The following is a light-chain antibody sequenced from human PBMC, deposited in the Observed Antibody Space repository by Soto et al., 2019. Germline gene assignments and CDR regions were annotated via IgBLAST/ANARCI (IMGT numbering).Light chain of an antibody. Sequence: QSALTQPASVSGSPGQSITISCTGTSSDVGGYKYVSWYQQHPGKAPKLIIYEVTNRPSGVSNRFSGSKSGNTASLSISGLQAEDEADYSCGSYTSDKICVGFGGGTK. CDR1: SSDVGGYKY. CDR3: GSYTSDKICVG. J-gene: IGLJ2*01. CDR2: EVT. V-gene: IGLV2-14*01.